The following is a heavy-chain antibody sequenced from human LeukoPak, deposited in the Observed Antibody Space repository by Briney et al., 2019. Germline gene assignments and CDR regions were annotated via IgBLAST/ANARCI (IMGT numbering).Heavy chain of an antibody. V-gene: IGHV1-69*01. Sequence: ASVKVSCKASGGTFSSYAISWVRQAPGQGLEWMGGIIPIFGTANYAQKFQGRVTITANESTSTAYMELSSLRSEDTAVYYCARGIRLVIEYGLDPWGQGTLVTVSS. CDR3: ARGIRLVIEYGLDP. CDR1: GGTFSSYA. D-gene: IGHD3-9*01. J-gene: IGHJ5*02. CDR2: IIPIFGTA.